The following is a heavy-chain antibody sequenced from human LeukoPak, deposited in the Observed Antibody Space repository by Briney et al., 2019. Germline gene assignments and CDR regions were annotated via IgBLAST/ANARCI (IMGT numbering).Heavy chain of an antibody. V-gene: IGHV4-34*01. CDR2: IHNSGTT. Sequence: KPSETLSLTYAVSGGPFSGYFWSWIRQSSGKGLEWIGEIHNSGTTNYNPSLNSRVTISEDTSKNQFYLNLSSVTAADTAVYYCARRYYYNLGSFPFDFWGQGTLVTVSS. J-gene: IGHJ4*02. CDR1: GGPFSGYF. D-gene: IGHD3-10*01. CDR3: ARRYYYNLGSFPFDF.